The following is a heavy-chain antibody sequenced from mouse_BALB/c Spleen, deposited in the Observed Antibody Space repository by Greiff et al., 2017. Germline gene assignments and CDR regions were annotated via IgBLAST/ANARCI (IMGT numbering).Heavy chain of an antibody. CDR3: ARTYYYGSSDWYFEV. D-gene: IGHD1-1*01. V-gene: IGHV2-6-7*01. CDR2: IWGDGST. CDR1: GFSLTGYG. J-gene: IGHJ1*01. Sequence: VQLVESGPGLVAPSQSLSITCTVSGFSLTGYGVNWVRQPPGKGLEWLGMIWGDGSTDYNSALKSRLSISKDNSKSQVFLKMNSLQTDDTARYYCARTYYYGSSDWYFEVWGAGTTVTVSS.